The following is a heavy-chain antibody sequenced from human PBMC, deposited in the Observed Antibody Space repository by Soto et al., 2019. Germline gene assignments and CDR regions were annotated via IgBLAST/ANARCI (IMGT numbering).Heavy chain of an antibody. D-gene: IGHD3-3*01. CDR1: GYSFTSYW. CDR2: IYPGDSDT. Sequence: GESLKISCKGSGYSFTSYWIGWVRQMPGKGLEWMGIIYPGDSDTRNSPSFQGQVTISADKSISTAYLQWSSLKASDTAMYYCARTIGSLRSARWYYFDYWGQGTLVTVSS. CDR3: ARTIGSLRSARWYYFDY. J-gene: IGHJ4*02. V-gene: IGHV5-51*01.